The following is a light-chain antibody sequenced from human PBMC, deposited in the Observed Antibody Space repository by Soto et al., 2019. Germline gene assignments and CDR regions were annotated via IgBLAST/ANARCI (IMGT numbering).Light chain of an antibody. CDR3: QQSYSTLIT. J-gene: IGKJ5*01. CDR1: QSISSY. Sequence: DIQMTQSPSSLSASVGDRVTITFRASQSISSYVNWYQQKPGKAPNLLIYTASNLESGVPSRFSGSGSGTDFTLTISSLQPEDFATYYCQQSYSTLITFGQGTRLEIK. V-gene: IGKV1-39*01. CDR2: TAS.